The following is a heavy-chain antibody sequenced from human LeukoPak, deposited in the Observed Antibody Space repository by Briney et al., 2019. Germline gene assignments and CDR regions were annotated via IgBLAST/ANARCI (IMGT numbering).Heavy chain of an antibody. CDR3: ARGRRSWYDY. D-gene: IGHD6-13*01. CDR2: VSKSGST. V-gene: IGHV4-61*02. Sequence: SQTLSLTCTVSGGSISSASDYWNWIRQPAGKGLEWIGRVSKSGSTNYNPSLNSRVTISVDTSKNQFSLKLSSVTAADTAVYYCARGRRSWYDYWGQGTLVTVSS. CDR1: GGSISSASDY. J-gene: IGHJ4*02.